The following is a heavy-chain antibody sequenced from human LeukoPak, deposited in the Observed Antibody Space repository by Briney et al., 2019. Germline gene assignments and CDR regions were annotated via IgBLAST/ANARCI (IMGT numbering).Heavy chain of an antibody. V-gene: IGHV1-2*02. J-gene: IGHJ4*02. CDR3: ARSIVPGITGNRGPFDY. CDR1: GYTFTGYY. Sequence: ASVEVSCKASGYTFTGYYMHWVRQAPGQGLEWMGWINPNSGGTNYAQKFQGRVTMTRDTSISTAYMELSRLRSDDTAVYYCARSIVPGITGNRGPFDYWGQGTLVTVSS. CDR2: INPNSGGT. D-gene: IGHD1-20*01.